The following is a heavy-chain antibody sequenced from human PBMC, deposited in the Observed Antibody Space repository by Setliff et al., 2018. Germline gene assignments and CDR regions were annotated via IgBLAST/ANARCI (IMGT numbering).Heavy chain of an antibody. Sequence: AASVKVSCKASGYTFTNYYINWVRQAPGQGLEWMGIINPRAGTTSYSQKFQGRVTITRDTSASTVYMELSSVRSEDTAVYYCARSPYSRRAFDIWGQGTMVTVSS. CDR1: GYTFTNYY. D-gene: IGHD5-12*01. V-gene: IGHV1-46*01. CDR2: INPRAGTT. J-gene: IGHJ3*02. CDR3: ARSPYSRRAFDI.